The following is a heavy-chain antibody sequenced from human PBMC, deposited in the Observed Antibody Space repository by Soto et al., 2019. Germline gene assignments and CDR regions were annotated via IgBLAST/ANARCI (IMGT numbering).Heavy chain of an antibody. Sequence: NPSETLSLTCTVSGGSISSYYWSWIRQPPGKGLEWIGYIYYSGSTNYNPSLKSRVTISVDTSKNQFSLKLSSVTAADTAVYYCARAPRGNYGMDVWGQGTTVTVSS. D-gene: IGHD3-10*01. CDR1: GGSISSYY. CDR2: IYYSGST. CDR3: ARAPRGNYGMDV. J-gene: IGHJ6*02. V-gene: IGHV4-59*01.